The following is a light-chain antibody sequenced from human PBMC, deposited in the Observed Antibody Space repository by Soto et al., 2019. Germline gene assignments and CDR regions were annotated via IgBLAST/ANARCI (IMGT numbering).Light chain of an antibody. CDR1: QSISTY. J-gene: IGKJ1*01. CDR3: QQSYSSPQT. Sequence: DIQMTQSPSSLSASVGDRVTITCRASQSISTYLNWYLQKPGKAPKVLIYAASRLQSGAPSRFSGSGSETDFTLTISSLQPEDFATYYCQQSYSSPQTFGQGTKVEIK. V-gene: IGKV1-39*01. CDR2: AAS.